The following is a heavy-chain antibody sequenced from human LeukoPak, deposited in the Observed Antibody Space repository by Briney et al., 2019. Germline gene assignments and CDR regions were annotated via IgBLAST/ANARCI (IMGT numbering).Heavy chain of an antibody. Sequence: PGRSLRLSCAASGLTFSSYGMHWVRQAPGKGLEWVAVISYDGSNKYYADSVKGRFTISRDNSKNTLYLQMNSLIAEDTAVYYCAKPDSVGWLGVVAFDIWGQGPMVTVSA. V-gene: IGHV3-30*18. D-gene: IGHD2-15*01. CDR3: AKPDSVGWLGVVAFDI. CDR1: GLTFSSYG. CDR2: ISYDGSNK. J-gene: IGHJ3*02.